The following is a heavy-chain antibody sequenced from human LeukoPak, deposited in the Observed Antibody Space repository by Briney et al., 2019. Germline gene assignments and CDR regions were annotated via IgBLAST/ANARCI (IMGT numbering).Heavy chain of an antibody. V-gene: IGHV3-23*01. J-gene: IGHJ4*02. CDR1: GFTFSSYA. CDR3: AKATSEYGSGSY. Sequence: GGPLRLSCAASGFTFSSYAMSWVRQAPGKGLEWVSAISGSGGSTYYADSVKGRFTISRDNSKNTLYLQMNSLRAEDTAVYYCAKATSEYGSGSYWGQGTLVTVSS. CDR2: ISGSGGST. D-gene: IGHD3-10*01.